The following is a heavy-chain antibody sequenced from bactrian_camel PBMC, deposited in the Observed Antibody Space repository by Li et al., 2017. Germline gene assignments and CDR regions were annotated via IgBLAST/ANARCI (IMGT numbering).Heavy chain of an antibody. V-gene: IGHV3S40*01. Sequence: VQLVESGGGLVQPGGSLRLSCAASGFTFNTADMSWVRQAPGKALEWVSTISKGGHNINYSESVRGRFTISQGKSKYTVNLQMDSLKPEDTAMYYCAARCQLSTFGSMWYARNVDDFWGQGTQVTVS. J-gene: IGHJ4*01. CDR3: AARCQLSTFGSMWYARNVDDF. D-gene: IGHD6*01. CDR2: ISKGGHNI. CDR1: GFTFNTAD.